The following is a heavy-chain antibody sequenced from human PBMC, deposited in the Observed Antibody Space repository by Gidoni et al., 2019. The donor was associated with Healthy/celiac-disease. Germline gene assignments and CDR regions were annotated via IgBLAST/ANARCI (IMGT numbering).Heavy chain of an antibody. V-gene: IGHV4-39*07. J-gene: IGHJ4*02. CDR1: GGSISSSSYY. Sequence: QLQLQESGPGLVKPSETLSLTCTVSGGSISSSSYYWGWLRQPPGKGLEWIGSIYYSGSTYYNPSLKSRVTISVDTSKNKFSLKLSSVTAADTAVYYCARAPGRGVTPDYWGQGTLVTVSS. CDR3: ARAPGRGVTPDY. D-gene: IGHD3-10*01. CDR2: IYYSGST.